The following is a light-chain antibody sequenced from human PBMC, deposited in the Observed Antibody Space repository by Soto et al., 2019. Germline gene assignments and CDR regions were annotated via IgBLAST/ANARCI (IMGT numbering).Light chain of an antibody. Sequence: EVVLTQSPATLSLSPGDRATLSCRASQSVSSYFAWYQQKPGQAPRLLIYDASNRATGIPARFSGSGSGTDFTLTISSLEAEDFAVYYCQQRSIWPLTFGQGTRLE. CDR2: DAS. V-gene: IGKV3-11*01. J-gene: IGKJ5*01. CDR3: QQRSIWPLT. CDR1: QSVSSY.